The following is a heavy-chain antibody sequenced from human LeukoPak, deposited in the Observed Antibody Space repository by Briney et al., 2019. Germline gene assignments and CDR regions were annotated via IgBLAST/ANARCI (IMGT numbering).Heavy chain of an antibody. CDR2: IIPIFGTA. Sequence: ASVKVSCKASGGTFSSYAISWVRQAPGQGLEWMGGIIPIFGTANYAQKFQGRATITADESTSTAYMELSSLRSEDTAVYYCARTDYYDSSADYWGRGTLVTVSS. D-gene: IGHD3-22*01. J-gene: IGHJ4*02. V-gene: IGHV1-69*01. CDR3: ARTDYYDSSADY. CDR1: GGTFSSYA.